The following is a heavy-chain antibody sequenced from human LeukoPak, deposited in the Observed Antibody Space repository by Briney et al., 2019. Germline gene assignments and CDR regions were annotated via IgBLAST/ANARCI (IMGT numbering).Heavy chain of an antibody. CDR1: GGSISSGDYY. CDR2: IYYSGST. V-gene: IGHV4-30-4*01. D-gene: IGHD6-13*01. CDR3: ARHGRGLSSSWYEGGDAFDI. J-gene: IGHJ3*02. Sequence: SQTLSLTCTVSGGSISSGDYYWSWIRQPPGKGLEWIGYIYYSGSTYYNPSLKSRVTISVDTSKNQFSLKLSSVTAADTAVYYCARHGRGLSSSWYEGGDAFDIWGQGTMVTVSS.